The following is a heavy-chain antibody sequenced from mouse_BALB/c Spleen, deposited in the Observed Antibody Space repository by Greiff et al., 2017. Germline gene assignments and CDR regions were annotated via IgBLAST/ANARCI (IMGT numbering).Heavy chain of an antibody. CDR1: GYSITSDYV. CDR2: ISYSGST. CDR3: AKSYYSSSPSAMDY. D-gene: IGHD1-1*01. J-gene: IGHJ4*01. Sequence: EVKLMESGPGLVKPSQSLSLSCTVSGYSITSDYVCYWIRQLPGNILEWMGYISYSGSTSYNPSLKSRTSITRDTSKNQSFLQLKSVTTEDTATYYCAKSYYSSSPSAMDYWGQGTSVTVSS. V-gene: IGHV3-2*02.